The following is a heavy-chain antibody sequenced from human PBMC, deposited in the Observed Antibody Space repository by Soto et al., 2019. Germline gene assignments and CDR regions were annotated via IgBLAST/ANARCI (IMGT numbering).Heavy chain of an antibody. D-gene: IGHD1-7*01. CDR3: TREPGTRYYFDY. J-gene: IGHJ4*02. CDR1: GFTFSSYV. CDR2: ISYDGSNK. Sequence: QVQLVESGGGVVQPGRSLRLSCAASGFTFSSYVMHWVRQAPGKGLEWVAVISYDGSNKYYADSVKGRFTISRDNSKNTLYLQMNSLRAEDTAVYYCTREPGTRYYFDYWCQGTLVTVSS. V-gene: IGHV3-30-3*01.